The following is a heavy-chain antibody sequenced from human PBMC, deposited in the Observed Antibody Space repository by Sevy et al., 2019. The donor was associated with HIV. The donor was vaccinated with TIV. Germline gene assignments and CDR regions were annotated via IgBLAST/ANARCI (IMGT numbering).Heavy chain of an antibody. Sequence: GGSLRLSCAASGFTFSSYAMHWVRQAPGKGLEWVAVISYDVSNKYYADSVKGRFTISRDNSKNTLYLQMNSLRAEDTAVYYCARARAGNIAVGEGPYWGQGTLVTVSS. J-gene: IGHJ4*02. CDR3: ARARAGNIAVGEGPY. CDR2: ISYDVSNK. CDR1: GFTFSSYA. V-gene: IGHV3-30-3*01. D-gene: IGHD6-19*01.